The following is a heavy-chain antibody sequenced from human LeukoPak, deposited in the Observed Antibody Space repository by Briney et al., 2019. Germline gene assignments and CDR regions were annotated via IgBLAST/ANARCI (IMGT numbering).Heavy chain of an antibody. CDR3: ARDRGIGRGYYYYGMDV. CDR2: IYYSGST. J-gene: IGHJ6*02. D-gene: IGHD6-13*01. V-gene: IGHV4-59*12. CDR1: GGSISSYY. Sequence: KPSETLSLTCTVSGGSISSYYWSWIRQPPGKGPEWIGYIYYSGSTNYNPSLKSRVTISVDTSKNQFSLKLSSVTAADTAVYYCARDRGIGRGYYYYGMDVWGQGTTVTVSS.